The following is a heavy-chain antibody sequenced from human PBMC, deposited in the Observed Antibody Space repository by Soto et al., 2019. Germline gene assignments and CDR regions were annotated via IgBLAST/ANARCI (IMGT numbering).Heavy chain of an antibody. Sequence: PSETLSLTCTVSGGSISSSSYYWGWICQPPGKGLEWIGSIYYSGSTYYNPSLKSRVTISVDTSKNQFSLKLSSVTAADTAVYYCARTIFGVVNYWGQGTLVTVS. CDR2: IYYSGST. CDR3: ARTIFGVVNY. D-gene: IGHD3-3*01. CDR1: GGSISSSSYY. J-gene: IGHJ4*02. V-gene: IGHV4-39*01.